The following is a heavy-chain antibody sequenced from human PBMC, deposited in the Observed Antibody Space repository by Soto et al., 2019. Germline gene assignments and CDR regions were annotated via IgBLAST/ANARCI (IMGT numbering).Heavy chain of an antibody. CDR2: ISYDGSNK. Sequence: GGSLRLSCAASGFTFSSYGMHWVRQAPGKGLEWVAVISYDGSNKYYADSVKGRFTISRDNSKNTLYLQMNSLRAEDTAVYYCAKEGPSGWYLGYWGQGTLVTVSS. CDR1: GFTFSSYG. J-gene: IGHJ4*02. V-gene: IGHV3-30*18. D-gene: IGHD6-19*01. CDR3: AKEGPSGWYLGY.